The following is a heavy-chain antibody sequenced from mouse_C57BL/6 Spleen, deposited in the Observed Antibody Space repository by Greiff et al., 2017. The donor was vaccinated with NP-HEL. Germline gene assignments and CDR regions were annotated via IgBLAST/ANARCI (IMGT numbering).Heavy chain of an antibody. CDR2: IWRGGST. CDR3: AKNPLYDYGRGGYAMDY. Sequence: VHLVESGPGLVQPSQSLSITCTVSGFSLTSYGVHWVRQSPGKGLEWLGVIWRGGSTDYNAAFMSRLSITKDNSKSQVFFKMNSLQADDTAIYYCAKNPLYDYGRGGYAMDYWGQGTSVTVSS. J-gene: IGHJ4*01. D-gene: IGHD2-4*01. CDR1: GFSLTSYG. V-gene: IGHV2-5*01.